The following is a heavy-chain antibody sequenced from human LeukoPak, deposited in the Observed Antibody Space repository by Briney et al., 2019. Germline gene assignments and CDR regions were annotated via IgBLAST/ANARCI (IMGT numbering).Heavy chain of an antibody. V-gene: IGHV1-18*01. CDR1: GYTFTSYD. J-gene: IGHJ5*02. CDR3: ARDGRNCSGGSCSAGDWFDP. Sequence: AASVKVSCKASGYTFTSYDINWVRQAPGQGLEWMGWNSAHNANTNYAQKFQGRVTMTTDTSTSTAYMELRSLRSDDTAVYYCARDGRNCSGGSCSAGDWFDPWGQGTLVTVSS. CDR2: NSAHNANT. D-gene: IGHD2-15*01.